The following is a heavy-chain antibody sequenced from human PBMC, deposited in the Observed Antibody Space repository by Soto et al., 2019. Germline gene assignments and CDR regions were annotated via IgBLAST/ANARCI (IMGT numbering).Heavy chain of an antibody. CDR2: ISWNSGNI. D-gene: IGHD2-2*01. CDR3: TKGASTSCFSAFDF. CDR1: GFTFDDYA. Sequence: DVQLVESGGGLVHPGRSLRLSCTASGFTFDDYAMQWVRQAPGKGLEWVSSISWNSGNIVYADSVRGRFTISRDNAKTSLHLQMNSLSAEDTALYYCTKGASTSCFSAFDFWGQGTMVTVSS. J-gene: IGHJ3*01. V-gene: IGHV3-9*01.